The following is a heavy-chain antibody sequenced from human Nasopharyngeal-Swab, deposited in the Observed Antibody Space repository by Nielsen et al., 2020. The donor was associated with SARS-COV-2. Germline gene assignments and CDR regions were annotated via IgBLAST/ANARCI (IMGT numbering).Heavy chain of an antibody. CDR2: ISSSSSYI. V-gene: IGHV3-21*01. D-gene: IGHD3-22*01. CDR3: AGDGYDSSGYYYVYYFDY. CDR1: GFTFSSYS. Sequence: GESLKISCAASGFTFSSYSMNWVRQAPGKGLEWVSSISSSSSYIYYADSVKGRFTISRDNAKNSLYLQMNSLRAEDTAVYYCAGDGYDSSGYYYVYYFDYWGQGTLVTVSS. J-gene: IGHJ4*02.